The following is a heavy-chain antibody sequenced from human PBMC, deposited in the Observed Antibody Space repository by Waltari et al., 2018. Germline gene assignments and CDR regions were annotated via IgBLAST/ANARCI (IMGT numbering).Heavy chain of an antibody. CDR1: GYTFTGYY. D-gene: IGHD3-10*01. J-gene: IGHJ4*02. CDR3: ARAHGSGSYLYY. V-gene: IGHV1-2*06. CDR2: CNPNSGGT. Sequence: QVQLVQTGAEVKKPGASVKVSCEASGYTFTGYYMHWVRQAPGQGLEWMGRCNPNSGGTNYAQKFQGRVTMTRDTSISTAYMELSRLRSDDTAVYYCARAHGSGSYLYYWGQGTLVTVSS.